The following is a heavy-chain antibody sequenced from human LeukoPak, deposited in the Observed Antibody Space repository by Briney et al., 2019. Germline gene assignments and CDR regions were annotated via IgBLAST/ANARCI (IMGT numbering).Heavy chain of an antibody. CDR3: ARVLFAGVPVGDAFDI. CDR1: GGSISSYY. CDR2: IYYSGST. J-gene: IGHJ3*02. V-gene: IGHV4-59*01. Sequence: PSETLSLTCTVSGGSISSYYWSWIRQPPGKGLEWIGYIYYSGSTNYNPSLKSRVTISVDTSKNQFSLELSSVTAADTAVYYCARVLFAGVPVGDAFDIWGQGTMVTVSS. D-gene: IGHD3-3*01.